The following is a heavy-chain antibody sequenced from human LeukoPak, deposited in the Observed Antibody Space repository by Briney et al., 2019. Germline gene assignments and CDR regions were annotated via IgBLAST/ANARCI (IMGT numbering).Heavy chain of an antibody. CDR2: ISWNSGSI. D-gene: IGHD5-18*01. Sequence: GGSLRLSYAASGFTFDNYAMHWVRQAPGKGLEWVSAISWNSGSIDYADSVKGRFTISRDNAKNSLYLQMNSLRAEDTALYYCAKDKGGYNYAYDYWGQGILVTVSS. CDR3: AKDKGGYNYAYDY. V-gene: IGHV3-9*01. J-gene: IGHJ4*02. CDR1: GFTFDNYA.